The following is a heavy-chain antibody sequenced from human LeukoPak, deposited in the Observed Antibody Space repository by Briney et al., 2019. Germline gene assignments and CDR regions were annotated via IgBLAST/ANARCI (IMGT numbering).Heavy chain of an antibody. CDR2: IIPVLNIT. D-gene: IGHD5-18*01. J-gene: IGHJ6*02. V-gene: IGHV1-69*04. Sequence: ASVKVSCKTSGGTFSISAITWVRQAPGQGLEWMGRIIPVLNITTYAQKFQGRVTITADTFTSTVYMEPSSLSSEETAVYYCAKDQGLTAPPPYGLDVWGQGTTVIVTS. CDR3: AKDQGLTAPPPYGLDV. CDR1: GGTFSISA.